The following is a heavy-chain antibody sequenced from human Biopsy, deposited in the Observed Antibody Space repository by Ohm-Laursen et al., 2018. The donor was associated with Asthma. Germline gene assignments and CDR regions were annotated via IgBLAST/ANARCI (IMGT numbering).Heavy chain of an antibody. V-gene: IGHV3-53*01. Sequence: SLRLSCAASGFAVSRDHMFWVRQAPGKGLEWVSVIYSGGTSHTADSVRGRFPISRDYSKNTLYLQMHSLRAGGGGVYYCARGDSSNWSHYYFDYWGQGTLVTVSS. D-gene: IGHD3-22*01. CDR2: IYSGGTS. CDR1: GFAVSRDH. J-gene: IGHJ4*02. CDR3: ARGDSSNWSHYYFDY.